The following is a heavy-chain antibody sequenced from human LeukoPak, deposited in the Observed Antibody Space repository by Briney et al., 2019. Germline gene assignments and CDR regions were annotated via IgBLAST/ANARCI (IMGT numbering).Heavy chain of an antibody. Sequence: PGGSLRLSCAASGFTFSDYYMSWIRQAPGKGLEWVSYISSSSSTIYYADSVKGRFTISRDNAKNSLYLQMNSLRAEDTAVYYCARAPHYSNYGPYYYGMDVWGQGTTVTVSS. V-gene: IGHV3-11*04. D-gene: IGHD4-11*01. CDR1: GFTFSDYY. J-gene: IGHJ6*02. CDR2: ISSSSSTI. CDR3: ARAPHYSNYGPYYYGMDV.